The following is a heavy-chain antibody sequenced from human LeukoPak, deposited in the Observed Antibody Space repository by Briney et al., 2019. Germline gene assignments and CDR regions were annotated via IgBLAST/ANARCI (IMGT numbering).Heavy chain of an antibody. J-gene: IGHJ4*02. CDR1: GYTFTSYY. V-gene: IGHV1-69*13. D-gene: IGHD3-22*01. CDR3: ARRYYDSSGYPPYFDY. CDR2: IIPIFGTA. Sequence: EASVKVSCKASGYTFTSYYMHWVRQAPGQGLEWMGGIIPIFGTANYAQKFQGRVTITADGSTSTAYMELSSLRSEDTAVYYCARRYYDSSGYPPYFDYWGQGTLVTVSS.